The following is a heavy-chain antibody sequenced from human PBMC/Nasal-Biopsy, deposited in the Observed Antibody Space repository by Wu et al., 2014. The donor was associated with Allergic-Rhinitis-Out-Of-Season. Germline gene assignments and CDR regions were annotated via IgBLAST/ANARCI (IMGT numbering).Heavy chain of an antibody. CDR1: GDSVSSNSAA. J-gene: IGHJ3*02. CDR2: TYYRSKWYY. V-gene: IGHV6-1*01. D-gene: IGHD3-10*01. CDR3: ARDPEKGRYYDAFDI. Sequence: SGDSVSSNSAAWNWIRQSPSRGLEWLARTYYRSKWYYDYAVSVKSRIAISPDTSKNQFSLQLNSVTPEDTAVYYCARDPEKGRYYDAFDIWGRGTVVTVSS.